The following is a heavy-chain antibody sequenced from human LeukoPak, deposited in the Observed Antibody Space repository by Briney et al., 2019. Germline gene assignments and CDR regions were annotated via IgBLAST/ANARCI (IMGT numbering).Heavy chain of an antibody. CDR1: GYTFPNYG. Sequence: ASVKVSCKASGYTFPNYGISWVRQAPGQGLEWMGWISAYNGDTNFAQKFQGRLSMTRDTSTNTASMELSSLRSDDTAVYYCARRTHLYADYSTFFDYWGQGTLVTVSS. D-gene: IGHD4-17*01. CDR2: ISAYNGDT. V-gene: IGHV1-18*04. CDR3: ARRTHLYADYSTFFDY. J-gene: IGHJ4*02.